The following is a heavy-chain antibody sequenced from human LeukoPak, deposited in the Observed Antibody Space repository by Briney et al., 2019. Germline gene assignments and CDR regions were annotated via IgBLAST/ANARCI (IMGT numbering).Heavy chain of an antibody. V-gene: IGHV3-33*01. CDR3: ARARALYDSSGDGAFDI. CDR1: GFTFSSCG. Sequence: SGGSLRLSCAASGFTFSSCGMHWVRQAPGKGLEWVAVIWYDGSNKYYADSVKGRFTISRDNSKNTLYLQMNSLRAEDTAVYYCARARALYDSSGDGAFDIWGQGTMVTVSS. J-gene: IGHJ3*02. CDR2: IWYDGSNK. D-gene: IGHD3-22*01.